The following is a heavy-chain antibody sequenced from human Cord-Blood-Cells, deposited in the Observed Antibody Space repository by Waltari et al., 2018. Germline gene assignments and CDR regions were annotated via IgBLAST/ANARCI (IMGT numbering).Heavy chain of an antibody. CDR1: GFTFSSYG. D-gene: IGHD7-27*01. V-gene: IGHV3-33*01. Sequence: QVQLVESGGGVVQPGRSLRLSCAASGFTFSSYGMHWVRQAPGKGLEWVAVIWYDGSNKYYADSVKGRFTISRDNSKNTLYLQRNSLRAEDTAVYYCARDSPLTGDWYFDLWGRGTLVTVSS. CDR2: IWYDGSNK. CDR3: ARDSPLTGDWYFDL. J-gene: IGHJ2*01.